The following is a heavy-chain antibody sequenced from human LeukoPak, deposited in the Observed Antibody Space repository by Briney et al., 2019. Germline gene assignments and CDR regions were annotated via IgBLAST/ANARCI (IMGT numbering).Heavy chain of an antibody. CDR3: AREAGTVGNDY. D-gene: IGHD6-19*01. J-gene: IGHJ4*02. Sequence: ASVKVSCTASGYSFTSYGISWMRQAPGQGLEWMGWISTYNGNTNHAERLQGRVTMTTDTSTSTAYMEMRSLRSDDTAIYYCAREAGTVGNDYWGQGTLVTVSS. CDR1: GYSFTSYG. CDR2: ISTYNGNT. V-gene: IGHV1-18*01.